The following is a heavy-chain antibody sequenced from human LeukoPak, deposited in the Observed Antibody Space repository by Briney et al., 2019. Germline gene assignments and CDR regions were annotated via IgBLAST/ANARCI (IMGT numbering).Heavy chain of an antibody. J-gene: IGHJ4*02. CDR1: GFTFDDYA. D-gene: IGHD3-10*01. Sequence: GRSLRLSCAASGFTFDDYAMHWVRQAPGKGLEWVSGISWNSGSIGYADSVKGRFTISRDNAKNSLYLQMNNLRAEDTALYYCAKDIFTTVRGVVDYWGQGTLVTVSS. CDR3: AKDIFTTVRGVVDY. V-gene: IGHV3-9*01. CDR2: ISWNSGSI.